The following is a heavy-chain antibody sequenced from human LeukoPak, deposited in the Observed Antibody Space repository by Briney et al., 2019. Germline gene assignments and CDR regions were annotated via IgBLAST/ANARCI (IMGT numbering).Heavy chain of an antibody. CDR2: INPNSGRT. V-gene: IGHV1-2*02. Sequence: ASVKVSCKASGYTFTGYYMHWVRQAPGQGLEWMGWINPNSGRTNYAEKFQDRVTMTRDTSISTAYMELTSLRSDDTAFYYCARSVVPTGTTHAWGQGTLVTVSS. D-gene: IGHD1-1*01. CDR3: ARSVVPTGTTHA. CDR1: GYTFTGYY. J-gene: IGHJ4*02.